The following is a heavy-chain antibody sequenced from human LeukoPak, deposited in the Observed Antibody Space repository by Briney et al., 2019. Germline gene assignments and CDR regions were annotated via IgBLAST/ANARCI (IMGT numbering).Heavy chain of an antibody. J-gene: IGHJ4*02. CDR1: GFSLSTSGVG. Sequence: GPTLVKPTQTLTLTCTFSGFSLSTSGVGVGWIRQPPGEALEWLALIYWNDDKRYSPSLKSRLTITKDTSKNQVVLTMTNMDPVDTATYYCAHSPLSYYDFWSGYSNTYYFDYWGQGTLVTVSS. CDR3: AHSPLSYYDFWSGYSNTYYFDY. V-gene: IGHV2-5*01. D-gene: IGHD3-3*01. CDR2: IYWNDDK.